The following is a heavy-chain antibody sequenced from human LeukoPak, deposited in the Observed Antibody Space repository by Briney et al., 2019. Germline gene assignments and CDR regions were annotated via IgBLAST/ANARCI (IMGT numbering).Heavy chain of an antibody. Sequence: GGSLRLSCAASGFTFSSHGMSWVRQAPGKGLVWVSRIHSDGSSTSYADSVKGRFTISRDNAKNTLYLQMNSLRAEDTAVYYCARSGSYDVFDIWGQGTMVAVSS. V-gene: IGHV3-74*01. CDR1: GFTFSSHG. D-gene: IGHD1-26*01. CDR2: IHSDGSST. CDR3: ARSGSYDVFDI. J-gene: IGHJ3*02.